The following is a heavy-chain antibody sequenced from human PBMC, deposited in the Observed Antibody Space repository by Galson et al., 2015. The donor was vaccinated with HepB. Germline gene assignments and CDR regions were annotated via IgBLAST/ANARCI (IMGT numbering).Heavy chain of an antibody. J-gene: IGHJ4*02. Sequence: QSGAEVKKPGESLKVSCKASGYTFTSYAMHWVRQAPGQRLEWMGWINAGNGNTKYSQKFQGRVTITRDTSASTAYMELSSLRSEDTAVYYCASGPPGGWDGGIFDYWGQGTLVTVSS. V-gene: IGHV1-3*01. CDR1: GYTFTSYA. D-gene: IGHD4-23*01. CDR3: ASGPPGGWDGGIFDY. CDR2: INAGNGNT.